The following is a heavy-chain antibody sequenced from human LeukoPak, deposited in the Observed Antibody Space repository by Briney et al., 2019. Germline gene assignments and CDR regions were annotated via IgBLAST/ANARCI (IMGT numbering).Heavy chain of an antibody. Sequence: SGGTLRLSCAASGVTFRNYAMTWVRQAPGKGLEWVSAISDDGSDPKNAVTVKGRFTISRDNSKNKLYLQMNSLRAEDTAIYFCAKDWSCASWGQGTLVTVSS. D-gene: IGHD3-16*01. CDR2: ISDDGSDP. V-gene: IGHV3-23*01. CDR3: AKDWSCAS. CDR1: GVTFRNYA. J-gene: IGHJ4*02.